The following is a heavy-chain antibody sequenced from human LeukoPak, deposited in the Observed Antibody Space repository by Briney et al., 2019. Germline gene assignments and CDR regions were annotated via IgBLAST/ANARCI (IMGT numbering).Heavy chain of an antibody. CDR1: SGSISSSNYY. J-gene: IGHJ6*03. CDR2: ISTIGST. V-gene: IGHV4-61*02. Sequence: SQTLSLTCTVSSGSISSSNYYWRWIRQPAGTGLEWIGRISTIGSTNYNPSLNSRVAISIDTSKNQFSLKLSSVTAADTAVYYCARDGCGGSCFHYYYYYMDVWGKGTTVTISS. D-gene: IGHD2-15*01. CDR3: ARDGCGGSCFHYYYYYMDV.